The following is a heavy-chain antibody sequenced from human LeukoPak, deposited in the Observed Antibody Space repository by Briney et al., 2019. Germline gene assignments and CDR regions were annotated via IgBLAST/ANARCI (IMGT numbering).Heavy chain of an antibody. CDR3: ASSITLSGSYLDYFDY. J-gene: IGHJ4*02. Sequence: ASVKVSCKASGGTFSSYAISWVRQAPGQGLEWMGGIIPIFGTANYAQKFQGRVTITADESTSTAYMELSSLRSEDTAVYYCASSITLSGSYLDYFDYWGQGTLVTVSS. D-gene: IGHD1-26*01. CDR1: GGTFSSYA. CDR2: IIPIFGTA. V-gene: IGHV1-69*13.